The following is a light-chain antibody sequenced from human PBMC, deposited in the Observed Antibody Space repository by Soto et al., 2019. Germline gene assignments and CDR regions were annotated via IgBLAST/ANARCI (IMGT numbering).Light chain of an antibody. CDR1: QSVSIY. J-gene: IGKJ4*01. V-gene: IGKV3-11*01. CDR3: QQRSNWPPLT. Sequence: PGDIATLSFRASQSVSIYLAWYQQKPGQAPRLLIYDASNRATGIPARFSGSGSGTDFTLTISSLEPEDFAVYYCQQRSNWPPLTFGGGTKVDIK. CDR2: DAS.